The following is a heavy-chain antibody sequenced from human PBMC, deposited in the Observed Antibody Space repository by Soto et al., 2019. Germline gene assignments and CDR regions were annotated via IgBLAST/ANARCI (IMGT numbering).Heavy chain of an antibody. D-gene: IGHD2-21*01. CDR2: ISGSVGNT. Sequence: EVQLLESGGGLVQPGGSLRLSCAASGFTFSSYAMSWVRQTPGKGLEWVSAISGSVGNTYYADSVKGRFTISRDNSKNTLFLQLNSLRAEDTAVYYCAIVCDSAINYPMDVWGQGTTVTVSS. J-gene: IGHJ6*02. CDR1: GFTFSSYA. CDR3: AIVCDSAINYPMDV. V-gene: IGHV3-23*01.